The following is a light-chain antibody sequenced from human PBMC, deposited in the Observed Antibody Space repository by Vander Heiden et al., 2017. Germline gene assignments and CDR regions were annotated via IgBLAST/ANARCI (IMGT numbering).Light chain of an antibody. CDR1: RDIRND. J-gene: IGKJ1*01. Sequence: AIQMTPSPSSLSAPVGDRVTITCRASRDIRNDLGWYQQQPGKAPKLLIFAASRLQSGVPSRFSGSGSGTDFTLTISTLQPEDFATYYCHQLYSYPLTFGQGTKVEI. V-gene: IGKV1-6*01. CDR3: HQLYSYPLT. CDR2: AAS.